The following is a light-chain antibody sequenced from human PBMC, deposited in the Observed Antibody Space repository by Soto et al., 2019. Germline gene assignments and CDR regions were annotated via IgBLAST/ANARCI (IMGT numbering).Light chain of an antibody. J-gene: IGLJ1*01. V-gene: IGLV2-14*01. CDR1: SSDVGDYNY. Sequence: QSALTQPASVSGSPGQSITISCTGTSSDVGDYNYVSWYQQHPGKAPTLMIFDVSNRPSGVSNRFSGSKSGNTASLTISGLQAEDEAEYYCSSYTSSSTYVFGTGTKLTVL. CDR3: SSYTSSSTYV. CDR2: DVS.